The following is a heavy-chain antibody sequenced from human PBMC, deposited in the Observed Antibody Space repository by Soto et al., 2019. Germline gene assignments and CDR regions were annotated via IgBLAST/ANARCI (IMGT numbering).Heavy chain of an antibody. CDR1: GFTFSNYY. CDR3: ANVRLGY. CDR2: INGDGSDP. V-gene: IGHV3-74*01. J-gene: IGHJ4*02. Sequence: EVQLVESGGGLVQPGGSLRLSCAASGFTFSNYYMHWVRQVPGEGLVWVSKINGDGSDPGYADSVKGRFTIARDNAKNTLYLQLNSLRAEDMAVYYCANVRLGYWGQGTLVTVSS.